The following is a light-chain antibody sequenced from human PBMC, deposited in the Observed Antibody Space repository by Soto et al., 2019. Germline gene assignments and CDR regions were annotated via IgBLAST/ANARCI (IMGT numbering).Light chain of an antibody. CDR3: QQYGSSRVT. Sequence: EIVLTQSPGTLSLSPGERATLSCRASQSGSSNYLAWYQQKAGQAPRLLIYSASNRASGIPDRFSGSGSGRDFTLTISRLEPEDFAVDYCQQYGSSRVTFGPGTKVDIK. CDR2: SAS. CDR1: QSGSSNY. J-gene: IGKJ3*01. V-gene: IGKV3-20*01.